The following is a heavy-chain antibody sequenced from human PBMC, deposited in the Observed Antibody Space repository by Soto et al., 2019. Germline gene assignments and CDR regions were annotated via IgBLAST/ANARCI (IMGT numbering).Heavy chain of an antibody. CDR1: GFTFDDYA. Sequence: EVQLVESGGGLVQPGRSLRLSCAASGFTFDDYAMHWVRQVPGKGLEWVSGINWNSGSIGYGDSVKGRFAISRDNAKNSLQLQMTSLSAEDTAFYYCVKDESINWYSGHFRHWGQGTLVTVSS. D-gene: IGHD6-13*01. CDR2: INWNSGSI. V-gene: IGHV3-9*01. J-gene: IGHJ1*01. CDR3: VKDESINWYSGHFRH.